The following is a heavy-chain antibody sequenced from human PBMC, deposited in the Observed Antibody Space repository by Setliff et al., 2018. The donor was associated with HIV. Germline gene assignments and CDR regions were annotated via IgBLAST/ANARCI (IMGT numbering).Heavy chain of an antibody. CDR2: ITWNGGRT. J-gene: IGHJ4*01. CDR3: AKDASITGTSYYFDY. D-gene: IGHD1-20*01. V-gene: IGHV3-43D*04. CDR1: GFTFDEYA. Sequence: PGGSLRLSCAASGFTFDEYAMHWVRQSPEKGLEWVSLITWNGGRTSYADSVKGRFTISRDNSKNSLFLQMSSLRVEDTALYYCAKDASITGTSYYFDYWGHGTLVTVSS.